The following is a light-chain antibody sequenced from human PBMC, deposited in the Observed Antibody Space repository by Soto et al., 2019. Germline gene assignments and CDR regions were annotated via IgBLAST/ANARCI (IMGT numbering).Light chain of an antibody. Sequence: NFMLTQPHSVSESPGKTTNIPCTGSSGSIDSNSVQWYRQRPGSAPSTGIYGDKERPSGVPDRFFGSKSGTSASLAISGLPSEDEADYYCAAWDDSLSGWVFGGGTKLTVL. CDR3: AAWDDSLSGWV. J-gene: IGLJ3*02. CDR1: SGSIDSNS. V-gene: IGLV6-57*02. CDR2: GDK.